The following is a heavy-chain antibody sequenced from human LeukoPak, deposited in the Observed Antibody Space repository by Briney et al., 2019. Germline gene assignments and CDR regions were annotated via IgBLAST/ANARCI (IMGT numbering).Heavy chain of an antibody. V-gene: IGHV1-2*02. CDR3: ARVVGQGTAMPRRDFFDY. CDR1: GYTFTAYC. Sequence: ASVKVSCKASGYTFTAYCIHWVRLAPGQGLEWMGWIDPNTGQTDSAQKFQGRVTVTRDTSINTAYMDLSSLRSDDTAVYYCARVVGQGTAMPRRDFFDYWGQGTLVTVSS. CDR2: IDPNTGQT. J-gene: IGHJ4*02. D-gene: IGHD5-18*01.